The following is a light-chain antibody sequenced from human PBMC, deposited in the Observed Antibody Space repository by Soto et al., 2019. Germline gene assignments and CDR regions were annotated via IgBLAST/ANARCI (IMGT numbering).Light chain of an antibody. CDR1: QSVSSSY. CDR2: GAS. CDR3: QQYGNSPVFT. V-gene: IGKV3-20*01. Sequence: EIVLTQSPGTLSLSPGERATLSCRASQSVSSSYLAWYQQKPGQAPRLLIYGASSRATGIPDRFSGSGSGADFTLTISRLEPEDFAVYYCQQYGNSPVFTFGPGTKVDI. J-gene: IGKJ3*01.